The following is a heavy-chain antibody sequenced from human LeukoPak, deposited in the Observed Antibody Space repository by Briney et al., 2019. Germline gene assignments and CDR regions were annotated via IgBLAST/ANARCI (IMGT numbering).Heavy chain of an antibody. CDR2: INHSGST. CDR1: GGSFSGYY. V-gene: IGHV4-34*01. J-gene: IGHJ4*02. Sequence: SETLSLTCAVYGGSFSGYYWSWIRQPPGKGLEWIGEINHSGSTNYNPSLKSRVTISVDTSKNQFSLKLSSVTAADTAVCYCARGLSKGGSSIAARPPGYWGQGTLVTVSS. D-gene: IGHD6-6*01. CDR3: ARGLSKGGSSIAARPPGY.